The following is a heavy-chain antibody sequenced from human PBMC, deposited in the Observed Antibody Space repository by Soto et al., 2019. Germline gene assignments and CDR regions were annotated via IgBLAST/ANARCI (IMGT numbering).Heavy chain of an antibody. CDR3: ARGSMVRGGPPAY. Sequence: QLQLKESGPGLVKPSETLSLTCAVSGGSISTNNWWSWLRQPPGKGLEWIGEIHHTGSTNYNPSLKSRVSISVAKSKKQFSVRLTSVSAADTAVYFCARGSMVRGGPPAYWGQGTLVTVSS. V-gene: IGHV4-4*02. J-gene: IGHJ4*02. CDR1: GGSISTNNW. D-gene: IGHD3-10*01. CDR2: IHHTGST.